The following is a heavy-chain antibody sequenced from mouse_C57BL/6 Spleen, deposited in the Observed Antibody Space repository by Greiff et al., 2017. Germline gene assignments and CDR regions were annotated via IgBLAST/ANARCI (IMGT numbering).Heavy chain of an antibody. CDR1: GYSFTSYY. V-gene: IGHV1-66*01. Sequence: VQLQQSGPELVKPGASVKISSKASGYSFTSYYIHWVKQRPGQGLEWIGWIYPGSGNTKYNEKFKGKATLTADTSSSTAYMQLSSLTSEDSAVYYCARGLGRGHLDYWGQGTTLTVSS. J-gene: IGHJ2*01. D-gene: IGHD4-1*01. CDR2: IYPGSGNT. CDR3: ARGLGRGHLDY.